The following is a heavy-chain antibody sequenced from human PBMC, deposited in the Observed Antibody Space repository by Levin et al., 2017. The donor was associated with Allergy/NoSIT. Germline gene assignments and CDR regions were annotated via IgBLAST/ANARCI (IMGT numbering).Heavy chain of an antibody. CDR2: IKQDGSEK. CDR1: GFTFSSYW. Sequence: PGGSLRLSCAASGFTFSSYWMSWVRQAPGKGLEWVANIKQDGSEKYYVDSVKGRFTISRDNAKNSLYLQMNSLRAEDTAVYYCAREGEYSYGYLGYWGQGTLVTVSS. D-gene: IGHD5-18*01. J-gene: IGHJ4*02. V-gene: IGHV3-7*01. CDR3: AREGEYSYGYLGY.